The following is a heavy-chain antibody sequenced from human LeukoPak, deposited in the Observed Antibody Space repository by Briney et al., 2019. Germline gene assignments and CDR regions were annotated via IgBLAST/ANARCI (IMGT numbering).Heavy chain of an antibody. CDR1: GFTFSSYG. V-gene: IGHV3-23*01. D-gene: IGHD6-19*01. Sequence: GGSLRLSCAASGFTFSSYGMTWVRQAPGKGLEWVSAISGSGGSTYYADSMKGRFTISRDNAKNTLYLQMNSLRAEDTAVYYCVRNSGWYGLSWARSTLVTVSS. CDR3: VRNSGWYGLS. CDR2: ISGSGGST. J-gene: IGHJ1*01.